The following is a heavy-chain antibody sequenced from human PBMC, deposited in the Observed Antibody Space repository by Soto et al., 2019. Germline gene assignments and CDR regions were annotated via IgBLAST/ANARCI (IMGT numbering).Heavy chain of an antibody. CDR2: ISSNGGST. V-gene: IGHV3-64D*08. CDR3: VKDDGYDFGREYYFDY. J-gene: IGHJ4*02. CDR1: GFTFSSYA. D-gene: IGHD3-3*01. Sequence: GGSLRLSCSASGFTFSSYAMHWVRQAPGKGLEYVSAISSNGGSTYYADSVKGRFTISRDNSKNTLYLQMSSLRAEDTAVYYCVKDDGYDFGREYYFDYWGQGTLVTVSS.